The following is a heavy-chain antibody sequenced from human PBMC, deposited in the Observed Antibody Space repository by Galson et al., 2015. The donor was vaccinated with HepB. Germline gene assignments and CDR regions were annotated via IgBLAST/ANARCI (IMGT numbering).Heavy chain of an antibody. V-gene: IGHV1-3*01. CDR1: GYTFTSYA. J-gene: IGHJ6*03. Sequence: SVKVSCKASGYTFTSYAMHWVRQAPGQRLEWMGWINAGNGNTKYSQKFQGRVTITRDTSASTAYMELSSLRSEDTAVYYCARGSSGSHYYYYYMDVWGKGTTVTVSS. CDR3: ARGSSGSHYYYYYMDV. CDR2: INAGNGNT. D-gene: IGHD3-22*01.